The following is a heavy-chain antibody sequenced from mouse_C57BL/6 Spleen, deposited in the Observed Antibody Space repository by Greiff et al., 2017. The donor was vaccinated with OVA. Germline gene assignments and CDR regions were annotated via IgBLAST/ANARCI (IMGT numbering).Heavy chain of an antibody. V-gene: IGHV7-3*01. D-gene: IGHD3-3*01. J-gene: IGHJ2*01. CDR2: IRNKANGYTT. CDR3: ARYGRGRFDY. CDR1: GFTFTDYY. Sequence: EVKLMESGGGLVQPGGSLSLSCAASGFTFTDYYMSWVRQPPGKALEWLGFIRNKANGYTTEYSASVKGRFTISRDNSQSILYLQMNALRAEDSATYYCARYGRGRFDYWGQGTTLTVSS.